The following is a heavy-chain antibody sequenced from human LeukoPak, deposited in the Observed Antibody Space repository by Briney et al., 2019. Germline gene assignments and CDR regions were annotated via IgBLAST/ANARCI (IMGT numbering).Heavy chain of an antibody. CDR3: ASQAVAGTWNWFDP. CDR1: GGSISSYY. CDR2: IFYSGGT. J-gene: IGHJ5*02. D-gene: IGHD6-19*01. V-gene: IGHV4-59*08. Sequence: SETLPLTCTVSGGSISSYYWSWIRQPPGKGLEWIGYIFYSGGTNYNPSLKSRVTISVDTSKNQFSLKLSSVTAADTAVYYCASQAVAGTWNWFDPWGQGTLVTVSS.